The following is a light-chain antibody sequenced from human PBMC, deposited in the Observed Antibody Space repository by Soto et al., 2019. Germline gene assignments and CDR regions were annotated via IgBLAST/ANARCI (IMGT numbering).Light chain of an antibody. CDR1: KLGDKY. J-gene: IGLJ2*01. CDR3: QTWDSNTAQVV. V-gene: IGLV3-1*01. Sequence: SYELTQPPSVSVSPGQTASINCSGDKLGDKYGSWYQQKAGQSPVLVIYEDTKRPSGIPERFSGSNSGNTATLTISGTQAMDEADYYCQTWDSNTAQVVFGGGTKLTVL. CDR2: EDT.